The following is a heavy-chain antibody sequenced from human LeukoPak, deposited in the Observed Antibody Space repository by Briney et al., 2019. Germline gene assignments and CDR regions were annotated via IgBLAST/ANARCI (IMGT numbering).Heavy chain of an antibody. CDR2: INPNSGGT. D-gene: IGHD5-12*01. J-gene: IGHJ4*02. CDR3: ARVSGYDFIYYFDY. CDR1: GYTFTGYY. Sequence: PSVNCSCKASGYTFTGYYMHWVRQAPGQGLEWMGWINPNSGGTNYAQKFQGRVTMTRDTSISTAYMELSRLRSDDTAVYYCARVSGYDFIYYFDYWGQGTLVTLSS. V-gene: IGHV1-2*02.